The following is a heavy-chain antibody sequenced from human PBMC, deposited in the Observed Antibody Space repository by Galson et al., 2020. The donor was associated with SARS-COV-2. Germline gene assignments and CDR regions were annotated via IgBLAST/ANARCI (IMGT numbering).Heavy chain of an antibody. D-gene: IGHD3-10*01. CDR3: AKADPYYGSGSYGDYYYYYGMDV. V-gene: IGHV3-9*01. CDR2: ISWNSGSI. Sequence: GGSLRLSCAASGFTFDDYAMHWVRQAPGKGLEWVSGISWNSGSIGYADSVKGRFTISRDNAKNSLYLQMNSLRAEDTALYYCAKADPYYGSGSYGDYYYYYGMDVWGQGTTVTVSS. J-gene: IGHJ6*02. CDR1: GFTFDDYA.